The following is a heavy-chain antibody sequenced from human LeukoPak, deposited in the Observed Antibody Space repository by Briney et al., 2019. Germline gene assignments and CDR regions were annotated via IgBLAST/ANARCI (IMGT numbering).Heavy chain of an antibody. J-gene: IGHJ4*02. CDR3: ARDHEGLDY. CDR2: IYTSGST. Sequence: SETLSLTCTVSGGSISSGSYYWSWIRQPAGKGLEWIGRIYTSGSTNYNPSLKSRVTISVDTSKNQFSLKLSSVTAADTAVFYCARDHEGLDYWGQGTLVTVSS. CDR1: GGSISSGSYY. V-gene: IGHV4-61*02.